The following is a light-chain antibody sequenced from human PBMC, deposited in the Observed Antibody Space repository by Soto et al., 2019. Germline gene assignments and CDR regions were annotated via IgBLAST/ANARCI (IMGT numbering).Light chain of an antibody. V-gene: IGLV2-14*01. J-gene: IGLJ1*01. CDR3: SSYTTSPLSYV. CDR2: DVS. Sequence: LAQPASVSGSPGQSITISCTGTSSDIGGYNYVSWYQQHPGKVPKLMIYDVSNRPSGVSNRFSGSKSGNTASLTISGLQAEDEADYYCSSYTTSPLSYVFGTGTKVTVL. CDR1: SSDIGGYNY.